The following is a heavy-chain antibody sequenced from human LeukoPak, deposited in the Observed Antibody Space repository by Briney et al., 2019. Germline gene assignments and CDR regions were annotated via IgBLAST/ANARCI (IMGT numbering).Heavy chain of an antibody. D-gene: IGHD3-22*01. J-gene: IGHJ4*02. CDR3: ARDYFDSGGYYYFDS. Sequence: ASVKVSCKASGYTFTAFSMHWVRQAPGQGLEWMGWINPNGGSTNYAQKSQGRVTMTRDTSISTVYMELSRLTSDDTAIYYCARDYFDSGGYYYFDSWGQGTLVTVSS. V-gene: IGHV1-2*02. CDR2: INPNGGST. CDR1: GYTFTAFS.